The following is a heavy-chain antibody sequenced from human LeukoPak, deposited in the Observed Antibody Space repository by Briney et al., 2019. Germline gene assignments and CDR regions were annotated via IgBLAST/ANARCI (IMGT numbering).Heavy chain of an antibody. Sequence: SETLSLTCAVYGGSFSGYYWSWIRQPPGKGLEWIGEINNSVSTNCNPSLKSRVSISVDTSKNQFSLKLSSVTAADTAVYYCARVIDYDSSGYYLGYWGQGTRVTVSS. CDR3: ARVIDYDSSGYYLGY. J-gene: IGHJ4*02. V-gene: IGHV4-34*01. CDR2: INNSVST. CDR1: GGSFSGYY. D-gene: IGHD3-22*01.